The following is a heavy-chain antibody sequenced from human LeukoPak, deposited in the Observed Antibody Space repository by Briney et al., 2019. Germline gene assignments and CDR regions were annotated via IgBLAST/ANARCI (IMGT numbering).Heavy chain of an antibody. CDR2: INTNTGNP. J-gene: IGHJ4*02. D-gene: IGHD6-13*01. CDR1: GYTFTNFA. V-gene: IGHV7-4-1*02. CDR3: ARDSHGQQLVTLGY. Sequence: ASVKVSCKASGYTFTNFAMNWVRQAPGQGLEWMGWINTNTGNPTYAQGFTGRFVFPLDTSVSTAYLQISSLKAEDTAVYYCARDSHGQQLVTLGYWGQGTLVTVSS.